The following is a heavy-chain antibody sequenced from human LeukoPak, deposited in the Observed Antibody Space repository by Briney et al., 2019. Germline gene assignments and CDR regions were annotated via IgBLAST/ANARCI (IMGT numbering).Heavy chain of an antibody. CDR1: GGSISSYY. D-gene: IGHD3-22*01. CDR3: ARGPYCSGYYYVQAFDY. J-gene: IGHJ4*02. V-gene: IGHV4-59*01. Sequence: PSETLSLTCTVSGGSISSYYWSWIRQPPGKGLEWIGYIYYSGSTNYNPPLKSRVTISVDTSKNQFSLKLSSVTAADTAVYYCARGPYCSGYYYVQAFDYWGQGTLVTVSS. CDR2: IYYSGST.